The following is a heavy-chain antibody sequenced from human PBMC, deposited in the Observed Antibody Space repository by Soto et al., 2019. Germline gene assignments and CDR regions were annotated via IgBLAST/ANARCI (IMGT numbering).Heavy chain of an antibody. Sequence: SVKVSCKASGGTFSSYTISWVRQAPGQGLEWMGRIIPILGIANYAQKFQGRVTITADKSTSTAYMELSSLRSEDTAVYYCARDGAYSSSPWFEPWGQGTLVTVSS. CDR3: ARDGAYSSSPWFEP. CDR1: GGTFSSYT. D-gene: IGHD6-13*01. CDR2: IIPILGIA. V-gene: IGHV1-69*04. J-gene: IGHJ5*02.